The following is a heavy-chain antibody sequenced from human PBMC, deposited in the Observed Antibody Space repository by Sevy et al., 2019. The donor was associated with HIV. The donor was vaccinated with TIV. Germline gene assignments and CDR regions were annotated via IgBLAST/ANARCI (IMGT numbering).Heavy chain of an antibody. CDR2: IYPGDSDT. CDR1: GYSFTSYW. Sequence: GESLKISCKGSGYSFTSYWIGWVRQMPGKGLEWRGIIYPGDSDTRHSPSFQGQVTISADKSISTAYLQWSSLKASDTAMYYCAAPKYYYDSSGFYAYAFDIWGQGTMVTVSS. J-gene: IGHJ3*02. V-gene: IGHV5-51*01. D-gene: IGHD3-22*01. CDR3: AAPKYYYDSSGFYAYAFDI.